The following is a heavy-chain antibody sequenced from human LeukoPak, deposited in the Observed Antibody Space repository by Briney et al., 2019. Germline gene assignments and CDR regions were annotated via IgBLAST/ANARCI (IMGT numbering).Heavy chain of an antibody. Sequence: PGGSLRLSCAASGFTFSSYEMNWVRQDPGKGLEWVSYISSGGTTIYYADSVKGRFTISRDNAKNSLYLQMNSLRAEDTAVYYCARVEDTATRGFYFDYWGQGTLVTVSS. CDR3: ARVEDTATRGFYFDY. CDR2: ISSGGTTI. J-gene: IGHJ4*02. D-gene: IGHD5-18*01. CDR1: GFTFSSYE. V-gene: IGHV3-48*03.